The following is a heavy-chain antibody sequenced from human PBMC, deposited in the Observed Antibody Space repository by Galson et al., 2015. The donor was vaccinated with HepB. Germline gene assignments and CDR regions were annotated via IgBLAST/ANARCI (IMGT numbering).Heavy chain of an antibody. CDR3: ARDTYPEQWLFDY. CDR2: ISDDGRNK. V-gene: IGHV3-30*04. Sequence: SLRLSCAASGFTFSSYTMHWVRQAPGKGLDWLALISDDGRNKYYGDSVKGRFTISRDNSKNTLYLQMSSLRLEDTALYYCARDTYPEQWLFDYWGQGTLVTVSS. D-gene: IGHD6-19*01. CDR1: GFTFSSYT. J-gene: IGHJ4*02.